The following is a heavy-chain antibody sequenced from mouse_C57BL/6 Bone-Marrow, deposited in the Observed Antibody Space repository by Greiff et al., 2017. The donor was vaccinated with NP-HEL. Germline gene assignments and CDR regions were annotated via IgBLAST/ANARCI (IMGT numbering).Heavy chain of an antibody. D-gene: IGHD1-1*01. Sequence: EVKVVESGGGLVQPGGSLSLSCAASGFTFTDYYMSWVRQPPGKALEWLGFIRNKANGYTTEYSASVKGRFTISRDNSQSILYLQMNALRAEDSATYYCARYAPLYYYGSSYRYFDVWGTGTTVTVSS. CDR2: IRNKANGYTT. CDR3: ARYAPLYYYGSSYRYFDV. CDR1: GFTFTDYY. V-gene: IGHV7-3*01. J-gene: IGHJ1*03.